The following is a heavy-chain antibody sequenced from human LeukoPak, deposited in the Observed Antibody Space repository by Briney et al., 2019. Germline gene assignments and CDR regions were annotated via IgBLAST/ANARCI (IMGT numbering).Heavy chain of an antibody. CDR2: FSGTGGST. CDR1: GFTFSTCA. CDR3: AKLFWSGYSDY. V-gene: IGHV3-23*01. Sequence: GGSLRLSCAASGFTFSTCAMSWVRQAPGKGLEWVSTFSGTGGSTFYADSVKGRFTISRDDSKNTLYLQMNSLRAKDTAVYYCAKLFWSGYSDYWGQGTLVTVSS. J-gene: IGHJ4*02. D-gene: IGHD3-3*01.